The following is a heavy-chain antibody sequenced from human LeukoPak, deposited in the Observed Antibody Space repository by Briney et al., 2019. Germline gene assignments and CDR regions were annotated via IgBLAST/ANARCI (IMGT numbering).Heavy chain of an antibody. CDR1: GFTFSDHC. V-gene: IGHV3-72*01. Sequence: GGSLRLSCAASGFTFSDHCMDWVRQAPGKGLEWVGRTRNKANSYTTEYAASVKGRFTISRDDSKKSLYLQMNSLKTEDTAVYYCARESGGGVLGFFDLWGRGTLVSVSS. CDR3: ARESGGGVLGFFDL. D-gene: IGHD3-10*01. CDR2: TRNKANSYTT. J-gene: IGHJ2*01.